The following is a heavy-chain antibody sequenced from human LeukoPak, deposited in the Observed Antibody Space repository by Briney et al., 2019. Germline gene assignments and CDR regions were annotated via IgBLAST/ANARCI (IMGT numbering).Heavy chain of an antibody. J-gene: IGHJ4*02. V-gene: IGHV4-34*01. CDR1: GGSFSGYY. CDR3: ARGAPIGAQRGYSYGW. CDR2: INHSGST. Sequence: TSETLSLTCAVYGGSFSGYYWSWIRQPPGKGLEWIGGINHSGSTNYNPSLKSRVTISVDTSKNQFSLKLSSVTAADTAVYYCARGAPIGAQRGYSYGWWGQGTLVTVSS. D-gene: IGHD5-18*01.